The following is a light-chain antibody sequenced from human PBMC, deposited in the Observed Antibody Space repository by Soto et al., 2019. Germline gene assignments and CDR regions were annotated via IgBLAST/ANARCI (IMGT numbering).Light chain of an antibody. CDR2: HNT. J-gene: IGLJ3*02. CDR3: ATWDDRLTAGV. Sequence: QAVVTQPPSASATPGQRVTISCSGSSSNIGNNNAYWYQHVPGTAPKLIIHHNTLRPSWVPDRFSGSKSGTSASLAISGLQSEDEGDYYCATWDDRLTAGVFGGGTKLTVL. V-gene: IGLV1-44*01. CDR1: SSNIGNNN.